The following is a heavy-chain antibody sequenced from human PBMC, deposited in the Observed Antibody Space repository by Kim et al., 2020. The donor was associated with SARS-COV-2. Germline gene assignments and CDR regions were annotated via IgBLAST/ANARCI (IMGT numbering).Heavy chain of an antibody. V-gene: IGHV3-30*07. J-gene: IGHJ4*02. Sequence: VKGRFTISRDNSKNTLYLQMNSLRAEDTAVYYCAREQKTRITIFGPEEYWGQGTLVTVSS. CDR3: AREQKTRITIFGPEEY. D-gene: IGHD3-3*01.